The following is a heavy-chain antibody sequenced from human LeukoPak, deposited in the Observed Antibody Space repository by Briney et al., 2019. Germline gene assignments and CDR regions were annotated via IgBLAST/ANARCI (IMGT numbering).Heavy chain of an antibody. CDR1: RFILSNYL. Sequence: GGSLRLSCAASRFILSNYLMTWVRQAPGRGLEWVAKIRQDGSETNYVDSVKGRFTITRDNAKNSLYLQMNSLIGEDTAVYYCARTQKVSQYGMDVWGQGTTVTVSS. CDR3: ARTQKVSQYGMDV. CDR2: IRQDGSET. D-gene: IGHD2-21*01. J-gene: IGHJ6*02. V-gene: IGHV3-7*01.